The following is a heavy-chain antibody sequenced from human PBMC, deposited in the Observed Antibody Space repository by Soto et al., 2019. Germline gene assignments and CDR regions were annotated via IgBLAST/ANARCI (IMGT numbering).Heavy chain of an antibody. CDR1: GFTFSSYS. CDR3: ARDFTYYYASPESFDF. V-gene: IGHV3-48*01. CDR2: ISSSGHTI. Sequence: HPGGSLRLSCAASGFTFSSYSMNWVRQAPGKGLEWISYISSSGHTIYYRDSVKGRFTISRDNGKNSLYLQLNSLRVEDTAVYYCARDFTYYYASPESFDFWGQGTLVTVSS. J-gene: IGHJ4*02. D-gene: IGHD3-10*01.